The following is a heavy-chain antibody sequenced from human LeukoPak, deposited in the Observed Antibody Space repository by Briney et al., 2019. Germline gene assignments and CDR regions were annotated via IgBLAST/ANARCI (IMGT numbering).Heavy chain of an antibody. V-gene: IGHV1-69*06. J-gene: IGHJ1*01. D-gene: IGHD3-22*01. CDR1: GATFSSYA. CDR2: IIPIFGTA. Sequence: SVKVSCTASGATFSSYAISWVRQAPGQGLEWMGRIIPIFGTANYAQKFQGRVTITADKSTSTAYMELSSLRSEDTAVYYCATYYYDSSEEYFQHWGQGTLVTVSS. CDR3: ATYYYDSSEEYFQH.